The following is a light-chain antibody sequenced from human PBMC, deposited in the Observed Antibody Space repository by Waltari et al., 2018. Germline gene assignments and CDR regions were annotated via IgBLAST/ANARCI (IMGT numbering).Light chain of an antibody. V-gene: IGKV4-1*01. Sequence: DIVMTQSPDSLAVSLGERATINCTYSQTVLYNYNNKNHLAWFQQKPGQPPKLLISWGSTRESGVPDRFSGSGSGTAFTLTISNLQAEDEAVYYCQQYFSYPRTFGLGTKVEI. CDR1: QTVLYNYNNKNH. CDR3: QQYFSYPRT. CDR2: WGS. J-gene: IGKJ2*01.